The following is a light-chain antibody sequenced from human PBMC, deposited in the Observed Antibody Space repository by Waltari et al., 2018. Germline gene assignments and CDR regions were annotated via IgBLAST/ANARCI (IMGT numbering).Light chain of an antibody. Sequence: QSVLTQPPSTSGTPGQRVTISCSGSSSNIETNYVYWYQHLPGTTPKLLIYKNNQRPSRVPDRFSGSKSGTSASLAISGLRSEDEADYYCAAWDASLGVLFGGGTRLTVL. CDR1: SSNIETNY. J-gene: IGLJ2*01. V-gene: IGLV1-47*01. CDR2: KNN. CDR3: AAWDASLGVL.